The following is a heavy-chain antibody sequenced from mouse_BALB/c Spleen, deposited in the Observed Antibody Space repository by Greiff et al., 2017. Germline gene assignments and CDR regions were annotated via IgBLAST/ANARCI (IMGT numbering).Heavy chain of an antibody. D-gene: IGHD1-1*01. CDR1: GYSITSDYA. CDR2: ISYSGST. Sequence: EVQLQESGPGLVKPSQSLSLTCTVTGYSITSDYAWNWIRQFPGNKLEWMGYISYSGSTSYNPSLKSRISITRDTSKNQFFLQLNSVTTEDTATYYCAREEDYGSSLDYWGQGTTLTVSS. V-gene: IGHV3-2*02. J-gene: IGHJ2*01. CDR3: AREEDYGSSLDY.